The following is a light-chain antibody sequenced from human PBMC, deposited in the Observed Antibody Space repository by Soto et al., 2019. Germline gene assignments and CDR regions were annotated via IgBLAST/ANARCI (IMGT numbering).Light chain of an antibody. V-gene: IGLV2-23*01. CDR1: SSDVGSHNL. J-gene: IGLJ1*01. CDR3: CSNAAGSTYV. CDR2: EAS. Sequence: QSALTPPASVSGSPGQSITISCTGTSSDVGSHNLVSWYQHYPGKAPELIIFEASKRPSGVSNRFSGSKSGSTASLTISGLQAEDEADYYCCSNAAGSTYVFGTGTKVTVL.